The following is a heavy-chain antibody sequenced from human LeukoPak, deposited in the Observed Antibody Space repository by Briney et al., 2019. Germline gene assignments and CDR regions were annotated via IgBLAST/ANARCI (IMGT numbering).Heavy chain of an antibody. CDR3: ARHGLLWFGELLTPTRGYYYMDV. CDR1: GFTFSSYW. J-gene: IGHJ6*03. Sequence: GGSLRLSCAASGFTFSSYWMSWVRQAPGKGLEWVANIKQDGSEKYYVDSVKGRFTISRDNAKNSLYLQMNSLRAEDTAVYYCARHGLLWFGELLTPTRGYYYMDVWGKGTTVTISS. D-gene: IGHD3-10*01. V-gene: IGHV3-7*01. CDR2: IKQDGSEK.